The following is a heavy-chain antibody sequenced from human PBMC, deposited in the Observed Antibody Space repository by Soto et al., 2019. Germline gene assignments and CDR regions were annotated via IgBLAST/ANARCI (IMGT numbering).Heavy chain of an antibody. CDR3: ARGADFWSGYRWFDT. CDR1: GYTFTSYG. J-gene: IGHJ5*02. Sequence: ASVKVSCQASGYTFTSYGISWVRQAPGQGLEWMGWISAHSGNTNYAQHIQGRVTMTTDTSTSTAYMELRSLRSDDTAVYFCARGADFWSGYRWFDTWGQGTLVTVSS. CDR2: ISAHSGNT. D-gene: IGHD3-3*01. V-gene: IGHV1-18*01.